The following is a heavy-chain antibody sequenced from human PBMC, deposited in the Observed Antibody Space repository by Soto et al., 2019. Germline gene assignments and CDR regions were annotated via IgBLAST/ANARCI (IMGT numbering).Heavy chain of an antibody. CDR2: IIPIFGTA. J-gene: IGHJ5*02. Sequence: QVQLVQSGAEVKKPGSSVKVSCKASGGTFSSYAISWVRQAPGQGLEWMGGIIPIFGTANYAQKFQGRVTITADESTSTAYMELSSLRSEDTAVYYCARDRRATAMANTGGFDPWGQGTLVTVSS. CDR3: ARDRRATAMANTGGFDP. D-gene: IGHD5-18*01. V-gene: IGHV1-69*12. CDR1: GGTFSSYA.